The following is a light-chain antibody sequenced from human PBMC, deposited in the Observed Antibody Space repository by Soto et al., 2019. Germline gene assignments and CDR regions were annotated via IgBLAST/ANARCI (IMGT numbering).Light chain of an antibody. V-gene: IGLV2-14*01. CDR2: EVS. J-gene: IGLJ2*01. CDR1: SSDVGGYNY. CDR3: SSYTRSSTVI. Sequence: QAVVTQPASVSGSPGQSITISCTGTSSDVGGYNYVSWYQQHPGKAPKLILYEVSNRPSGISNRFSGSKSGNTTSLTISGLQAEDEADYYCSSYTRSSTVIFGGGTKVTVL.